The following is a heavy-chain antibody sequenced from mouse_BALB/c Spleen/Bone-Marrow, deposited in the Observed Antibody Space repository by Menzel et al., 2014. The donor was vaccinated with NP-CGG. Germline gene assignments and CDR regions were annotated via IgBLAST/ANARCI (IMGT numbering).Heavy chain of an antibody. Sequence: EVKVVESGGGLVKPGGSLKLSCAASGFTFSSYAMSWVRRTPEKRLEWVATISSGGSYTYYPDSVKGRFTVSRDNAKNTLYLQMSSLRSEDTAMYYCARKSYYDYDGRPWFAYWGQGTLVTVSA. D-gene: IGHD2-4*01. V-gene: IGHV5-9-3*01. J-gene: IGHJ3*01. CDR3: ARKSYYDYDGRPWFAY. CDR1: GFTFSSYA. CDR2: ISSGGSYT.